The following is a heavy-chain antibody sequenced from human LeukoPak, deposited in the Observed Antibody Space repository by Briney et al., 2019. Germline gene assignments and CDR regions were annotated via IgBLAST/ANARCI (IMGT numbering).Heavy chain of an antibody. D-gene: IGHD1-26*01. CDR3: ARDRSGSYWAGRAFDI. V-gene: IGHV7-4-1*02. CDR2: INTNTGSP. J-gene: IGHJ3*02. CDR1: GYTFTSYA. Sequence: EASVKVSCKASGYTFTSYAMNWVRQAPGQGLEWMGWINTNTGSPTYAQGFTGRFVFSLDTSVSTAHLQISSLKAEDPAVYYFARDRSGSYWAGRAFDIWGQGTMVTVSS.